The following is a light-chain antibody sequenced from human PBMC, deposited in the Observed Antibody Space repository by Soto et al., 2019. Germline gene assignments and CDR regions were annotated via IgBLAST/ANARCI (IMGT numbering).Light chain of an antibody. CDR3: QGWDSSTAV. CDR2: QDS. CDR1: KLGDKY. J-gene: IGLJ1*01. V-gene: IGLV3-1*01. Sequence: SYELTQPPSVSVSPGQTASITCSGDKLGDKYACWYQQKPGQSPVLVIYQDSKRPSGIPERFSGSNSGNTATLTISGTQAMDEADYYSQGWDSSTAVFGTVTKLTVL.